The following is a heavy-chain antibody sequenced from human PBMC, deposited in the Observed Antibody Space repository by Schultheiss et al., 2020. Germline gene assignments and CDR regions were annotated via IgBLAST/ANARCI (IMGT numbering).Heavy chain of an antibody. CDR2: IYPGDSDT. D-gene: IGHD3-10*01. J-gene: IGHJ4*02. CDR3: ARRTLMVRGVYFDY. Sequence: GESLKISCKGSGYSFTSYWIGWVRQMPGKGPEWMGIIYPGDSDTRYSPSFQGQITISTDKAINTAYLQWSSLKASDNAMYYCARRTLMVRGVYFDYWGQGTLVTVS. CDR1: GYSFTSYW. V-gene: IGHV5-51*01.